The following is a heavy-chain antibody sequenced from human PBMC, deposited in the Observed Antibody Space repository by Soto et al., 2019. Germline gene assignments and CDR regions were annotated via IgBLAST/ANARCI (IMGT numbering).Heavy chain of an antibody. Sequence: GGSLRLSCAASGFNMRSHATHWVRQAPGKGLDWVADISYDGTNIYTADAVKGRLTISKDNSKNILYLQMNSLTSEDTAVYYCGRGPMVRGAQLDYWGKGTLVTVSS. J-gene: IGHJ4*02. V-gene: IGHV3-30-3*01. CDR1: GFNMRSHA. CDR3: GRGPMVRGAQLDY. D-gene: IGHD3-10*01. CDR2: ISYDGTNI.